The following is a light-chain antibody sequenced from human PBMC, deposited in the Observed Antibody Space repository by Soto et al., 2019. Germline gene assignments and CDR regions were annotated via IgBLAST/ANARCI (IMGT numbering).Light chain of an antibody. CDR2: DVS. V-gene: IGLV2-14*03. Sequence: QSALTQPASVSGSPGQSITISCTGTSGDIGDSNYVSWYQQHPGKAPKLVIYDVSNRPSGVSNRFSGSKSANTASLTISGLQAEDEADYYCSSFRSSSTSYVFRTGTKVTVL. CDR3: SSFRSSSTSYV. CDR1: SGDIGDSNY. J-gene: IGLJ1*01.